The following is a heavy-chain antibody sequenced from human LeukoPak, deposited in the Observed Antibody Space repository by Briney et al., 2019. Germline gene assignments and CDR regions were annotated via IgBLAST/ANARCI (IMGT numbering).Heavy chain of an antibody. CDR1: GGSIISGDYY. CDR3: AGVVVVPAAMPNWFDP. J-gene: IGHJ5*02. D-gene: IGHD2-2*01. Sequence: SQTLSVTCTVPGGSIISGDYYWSWIRLPPGKGLEWIGYIYYSGSTYYNPSLKSRVTISVDTSKNRFSLKLSSVTAADTAVYYCAGVVVVPAAMPNWFDPWGQGTLVTVSS. CDR2: IYYSGST. V-gene: IGHV4-30-4*01.